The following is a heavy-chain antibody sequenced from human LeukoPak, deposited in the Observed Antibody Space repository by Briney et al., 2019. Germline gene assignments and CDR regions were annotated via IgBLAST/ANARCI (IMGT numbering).Heavy chain of an antibody. CDR2: IYYSGST. D-gene: IGHD3-10*01. CDR3: ASYLQFGELFSDY. CDR1: GGSISSSSYY. Sequence: SETLSLTCTVSGGSISSSSYYWGWIRQPPGKGLEWIGSIYYSGSTYYNPSLKSRVTISVDTSKNQFSLKLSSVTAADTAVYSCASYLQFGELFSDYWGQGTLVTVSS. V-gene: IGHV4-39*07. J-gene: IGHJ4*02.